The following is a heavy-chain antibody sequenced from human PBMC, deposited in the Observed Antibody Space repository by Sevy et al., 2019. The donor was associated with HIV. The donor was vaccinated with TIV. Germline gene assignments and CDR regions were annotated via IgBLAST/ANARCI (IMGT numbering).Heavy chain of an antibody. J-gene: IGHJ4*02. V-gene: IGHV4-39*01. CDR1: GGSISSSSYY. Sequence: SETLSLTCTVSGGSISSSSYYWGWIRQPPGKGLEWIGSIYYSGSTYYNPSLKSRVTISVDTSKNQFPLKLSSVTAADTAVYYCARRTLYGDGGGIDYWGQGTLVTVSS. CDR2: IYYSGST. D-gene: IGHD4-17*01. CDR3: ARRTLYGDGGGIDY.